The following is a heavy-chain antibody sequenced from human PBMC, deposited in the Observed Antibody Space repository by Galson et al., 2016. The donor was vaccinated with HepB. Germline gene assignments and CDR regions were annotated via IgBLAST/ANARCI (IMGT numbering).Heavy chain of an antibody. D-gene: IGHD3-3*01. Sequence: SLRLSCAASGFSIRKYWMQWVRLVPGKGLEWVASISDDGGKTYHVDSVKGRFTISRDTAKNSLYLQMNSMRVEDTAVYFCARVIPFYDLMDCWGQGAVVTVSS. CDR1: GFSIRKYW. V-gene: IGHV3-7*03. CDR3: ARVIPFYDLMDC. CDR2: ISDDGGKT. J-gene: IGHJ4*02.